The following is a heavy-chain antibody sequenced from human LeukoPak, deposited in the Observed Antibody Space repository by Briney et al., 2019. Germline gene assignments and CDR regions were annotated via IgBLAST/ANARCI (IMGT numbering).Heavy chain of an antibody. J-gene: IGHJ5*02. CDR3: VRRPEAGTWWFDP. CDR1: GYSFTDYW. D-gene: IGHD6-19*01. Sequence: GESLKISCKGSGYSFTDYWIGWVRQMPGKGLEWMGIIYPGDSDTRYSPSFQGQVTISADKSISTAYLQWSSLKASDTAMYYCVRRPEAGTWWFDPWGQGTLVTVSS. V-gene: IGHV5-51*01. CDR2: IYPGDSDT.